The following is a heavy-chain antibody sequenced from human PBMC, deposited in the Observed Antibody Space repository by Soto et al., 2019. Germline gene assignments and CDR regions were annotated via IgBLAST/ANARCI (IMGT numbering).Heavy chain of an antibody. Sequence: TSETMSLTCSVSGGSINSHYWSWIRQSPGKGLEWIGFIYYSGNTNYNPSLKSRVTMSVDTSKNQFSLKLSSVTAADTAVYYCARVRGYCSSTSCLNFDYWGQGTLVIVSS. J-gene: IGHJ4*02. CDR1: GGSINSHY. V-gene: IGHV4-59*11. CDR2: IYYSGNT. CDR3: ARVRGYCSSTSCLNFDY. D-gene: IGHD2-2*01.